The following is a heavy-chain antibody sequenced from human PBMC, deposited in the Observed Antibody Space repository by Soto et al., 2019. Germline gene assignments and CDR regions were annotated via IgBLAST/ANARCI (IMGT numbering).Heavy chain of an antibody. J-gene: IGHJ4*02. CDR1: GYTFTNYA. CDR2: ISAYNGNT. CDR3: ARDLAAAGPFDC. D-gene: IGHD6-13*01. Sequence: QVQLVQSGAEVKKPGASVKVSCKASGYTFTNYAFSWVRKAPGKGLEWMGWISAYNGNTNYPQKLQGRVTMTTDTSTSTSYMALRSLRSDDTAVYYCARDLAAAGPFDCWGQGTLVTVSS. V-gene: IGHV1-18*01.